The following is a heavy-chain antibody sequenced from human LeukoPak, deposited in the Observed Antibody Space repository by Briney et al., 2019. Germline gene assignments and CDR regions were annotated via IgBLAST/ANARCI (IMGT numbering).Heavy chain of an antibody. CDR3: ARDYYGSGSYYKPFDY. CDR1: GGTFSSYA. J-gene: IGHJ4*02. Sequence: ASVKVSCKASGGTFSSYAISWVRQAPGQGLEWMGGIIPIFGTANYAQKFQGRVTITADESASTAYMELSSLRSEDTAVYYCARDYYGSGSYYKPFDYWGQGTLVTVSS. V-gene: IGHV1-69*13. D-gene: IGHD3-10*01. CDR2: IIPIFGTA.